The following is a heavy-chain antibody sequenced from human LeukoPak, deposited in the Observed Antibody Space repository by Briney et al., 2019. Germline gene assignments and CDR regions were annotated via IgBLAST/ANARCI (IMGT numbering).Heavy chain of an antibody. Sequence: GGSLRLSCAASGFTFSNSAMSWVRQVPGKGLVWVSAISGSSTSTYFADSVKGRFTISRDNSNNTLYLQMNSLRAEDTAVYYCAKDSGAFDWWVFDYWGQGTLVTVSS. CDR2: ISGSSTST. CDR1: GFTFSNSA. D-gene: IGHD3-9*01. CDR3: AKDSGAFDWWVFDY. V-gene: IGHV3-23*01. J-gene: IGHJ4*02.